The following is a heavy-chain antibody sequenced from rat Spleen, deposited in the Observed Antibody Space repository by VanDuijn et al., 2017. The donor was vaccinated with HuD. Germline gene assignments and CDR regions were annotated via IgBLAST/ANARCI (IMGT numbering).Heavy chain of an antibody. V-gene: IGHV5-31*01. CDR2: ITNTGGST. CDR1: GFTFNNYW. CDR3: TRTSDSSYIYFDY. D-gene: IGHD1-2*01. Sequence: EVQLVESGGGLVQPGRSLKLSCVASGFTFNNYWMTWIRQAPGKGLEWVASITNTGGSTYYLDSVKGRFTISRDNAKSTLYLQMNSLRSEDTATYYCTRTSDSSYIYFDYWGQGVMVTVSS. J-gene: IGHJ2*01.